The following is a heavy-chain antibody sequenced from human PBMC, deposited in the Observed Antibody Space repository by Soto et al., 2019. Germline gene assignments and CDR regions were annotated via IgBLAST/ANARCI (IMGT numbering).Heavy chain of an antibody. J-gene: IGHJ6*01. Sequence: SLKVSCKASGGTFSSYAISWVRQAPGQGLEWMGGIIPIFGTANYAQKFQGRVTITADESTSTAYMELSSLRSEDTAVYYCARYCHSHYYGSSGPGSYYYRMEVWPLRTTV. CDR2: IIPIFGTA. V-gene: IGHV1-69*13. D-gene: IGHD3-22*01. CDR3: ARYCHSHYYGSSGPGSYYYRMEV. CDR1: GGTFSSYA.